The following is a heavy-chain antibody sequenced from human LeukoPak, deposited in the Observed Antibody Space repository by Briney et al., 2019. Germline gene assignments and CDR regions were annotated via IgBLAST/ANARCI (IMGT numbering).Heavy chain of an antibody. V-gene: IGHV3-21*04. Sequence: PGGSLRLSCAASGFTFSSYSMNWVRQAPGKGLEWVSSISSSSSYIYYADSVKGRFTISRDNAKNSLYLQMNSLRSEDTAVYYCARWITGTTGTFDYWGQGTLVTVSS. CDR1: GFTFSSYS. D-gene: IGHD1-7*01. CDR3: ARWITGTTGTFDY. CDR2: ISSSSSYI. J-gene: IGHJ4*02.